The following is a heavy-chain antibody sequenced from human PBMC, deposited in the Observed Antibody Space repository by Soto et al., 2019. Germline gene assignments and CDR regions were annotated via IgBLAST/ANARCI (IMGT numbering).Heavy chain of an antibody. D-gene: IGHD6-19*01. CDR1: GGTFSSYA. V-gene: IGHV1-69*06. Sequence: QVQLVQSGAEVKKPGSSVKVSCKASGGTFSSYAISWVRQAPGQGLEWMGGIIPIFGTANYAQKFQGRVTITADKSTSTAYMELSSLRSEDTAVYYCARSRGGSGWYEGVVVVGVGSWFDPWGQGTLVTVSS. J-gene: IGHJ5*02. CDR3: ARSRGGSGWYEGVVVVGVGSWFDP. CDR2: IIPIFGTA.